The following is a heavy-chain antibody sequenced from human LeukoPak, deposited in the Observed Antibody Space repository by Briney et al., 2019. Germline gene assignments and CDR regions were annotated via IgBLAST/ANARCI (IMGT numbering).Heavy chain of an antibody. CDR1: GYSFTSYW. CDR3: ARPRDARSRDAFDI. CDR2: IYPGDSDT. J-gene: IGHJ3*02. D-gene: IGHD2-8*01. V-gene: IGHV5-51*01. Sequence: GESLKISRKGSGYSFTSYWIGWVRQMPGKGLEWMGIIYPGDSDTRYSPSFQGQVTISADKSISTAYLQRSSLKASDTAMYYCARPRDARSRDAFDIWGQGTMVTVSS.